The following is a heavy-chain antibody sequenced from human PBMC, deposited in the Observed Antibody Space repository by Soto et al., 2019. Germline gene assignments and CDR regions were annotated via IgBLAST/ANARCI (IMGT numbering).Heavy chain of an antibody. CDR1: GGAFSGHY. V-gene: IGHV4-34*01. CDR3: ARNGSYYDFWSGYYFGGGMDV. Sequence: QVQLQQWGAGLLKPSETLSLTCAVYGGAFSGHYWSWIRQPPGKGLEWIGEINHSGSTNYNPSLKSRVTIPVDTFKNQFSLKLSSVTAADTAVYYCARNGSYYDFWSGYYFGGGMDVWGQGTTVTVSS. CDR2: INHSGST. J-gene: IGHJ6*02. D-gene: IGHD3-3*01.